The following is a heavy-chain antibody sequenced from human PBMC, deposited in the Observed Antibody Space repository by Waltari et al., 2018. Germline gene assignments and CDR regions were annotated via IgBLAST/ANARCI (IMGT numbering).Heavy chain of an antibody. J-gene: IGHJ6*02. CDR2: IKPREGRT. CDR1: EYTFTSSY. CDR3: ALDTGALWMDV. V-gene: IGHV1-46*01. D-gene: IGHD2-21*01. Sequence: QVQLVQSGAEVKKPGASVKISCKTSEYTFTSSYIHWVRQAPGQGLEWMGIIKPREGRTSYAQKFQGRVTMTRDTSTSTVYMELSSLRSEDTAVYYCALDTGALWMDVWGQGTTVTVSS.